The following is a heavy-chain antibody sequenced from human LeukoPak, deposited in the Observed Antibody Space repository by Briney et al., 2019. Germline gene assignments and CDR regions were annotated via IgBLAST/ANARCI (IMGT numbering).Heavy chain of an antibody. CDR2: FDPEDGET. D-gene: IGHD1-7*01. J-gene: IGHJ6*02. V-gene: IGHV1-24*01. CDR1: GYTLTELS. CDR3: ATPPGITGTYGTDYYGMDV. Sequence: GASVKVSCKVSGYTLTELSMHWVRQAPGKGLEWRGGFDPEDGETIYAQKFQGRVTMTEDTSTDTAYMELSSLRSEDTAVYYCATPPGITGTYGTDYYGMDVWGQGTTVTVSS.